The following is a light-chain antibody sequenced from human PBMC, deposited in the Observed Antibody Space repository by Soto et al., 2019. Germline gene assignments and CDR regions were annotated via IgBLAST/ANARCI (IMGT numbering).Light chain of an antibody. CDR3: QSYDSSRSPLYI. Sequence: QSVLTQPPSVSGAPGQSVSSSCTGSSSNIGAGYDVHWYQHLPGTAPKLLIYANNNRPSGVPDRFSGSKSGTSASLAITGLQAEDEADYYCQSYDSSRSPLYIFGTGTNVTVL. CDR2: ANN. CDR1: SSNIGAGYD. J-gene: IGLJ1*01. V-gene: IGLV1-40*01.